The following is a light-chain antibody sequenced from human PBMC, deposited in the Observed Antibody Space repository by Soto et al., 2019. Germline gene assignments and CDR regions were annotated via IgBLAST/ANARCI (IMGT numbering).Light chain of an antibody. CDR2: SNN. CDR1: SSNIGSNN. Sequence: QSVLTQPPSASGTPGQRVTISCSGSSSNIGSNNVNWYQQLPGTAPKLLIYSNNQRPSAVPDRFSCSKSGTSASLAISGLQSEEEADYYCAAWYDSLNGWVFGGGTQLTVL. J-gene: IGLJ3*02. CDR3: AAWYDSLNGWV. V-gene: IGLV1-44*01.